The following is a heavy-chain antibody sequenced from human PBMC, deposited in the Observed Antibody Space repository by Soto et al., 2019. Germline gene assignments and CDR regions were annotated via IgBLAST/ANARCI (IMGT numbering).Heavy chain of an antibody. J-gene: IGHJ4*02. CDR3: ARGSTSSWPFDL. CDR2: INAGNANT. CDR1: GYPFTSYA. D-gene: IGHD2-2*01. Sequence: ASVKVSCKASGYPFTSYAMHWVRQAPGQRLEWMGWINAGNANTEYSQKFQGRFTITRDTSASTAYMELTSLRFEDTAVYYCARGSTSSWPFDLWGPGTLVTVSS. V-gene: IGHV1-3*01.